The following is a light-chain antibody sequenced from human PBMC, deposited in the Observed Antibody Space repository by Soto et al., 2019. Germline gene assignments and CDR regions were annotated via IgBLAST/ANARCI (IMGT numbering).Light chain of an antibody. J-gene: IGKJ4*01. Sequence: EIVLTQSPATLSLSPGERATLSCRASQSVSSYLAWYQQKPGQAPRLLIYDASNRATGIPARFSGSGSGTDFTLTISSLEPEDFAVYYCQQRNTWPLTFGGGNKVEIK. CDR2: DAS. V-gene: IGKV3-11*01. CDR1: QSVSSY. CDR3: QQRNTWPLT.